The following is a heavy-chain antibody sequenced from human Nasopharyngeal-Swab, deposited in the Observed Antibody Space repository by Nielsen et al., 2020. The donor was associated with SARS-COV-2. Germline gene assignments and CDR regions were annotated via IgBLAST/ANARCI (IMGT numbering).Heavy chain of an antibody. D-gene: IGHD5-12*01. CDR1: GFTFSSYS. J-gene: IGHJ6*02. Sequence: GGSLRLSCAASGFTFSSYSMNWVRQAPGKGLEGVSSISSSSSYIYYADSVKGRFTISRDNSKNTLYLQMSSLRAEDTAVYYCVTGDIVATGDYYYGMDVWGQGTTVTVSS. CDR3: VTGDIVATGDYYYGMDV. V-gene: IGHV3-21*01. CDR2: ISSSSSYI.